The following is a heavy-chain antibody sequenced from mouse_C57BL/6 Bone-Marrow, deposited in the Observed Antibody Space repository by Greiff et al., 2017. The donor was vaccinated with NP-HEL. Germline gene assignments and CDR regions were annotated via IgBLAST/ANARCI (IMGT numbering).Heavy chain of an antibody. V-gene: IGHV1-80*01. J-gene: IGHJ2*01. D-gene: IGHD1-1*01. CDR1: GYAFSSYW. CDR2: IYPGDGDT. CDR3: ARYYGSSYYFDY. Sequence: VQLQQSGAELVKPGASVKISCKASGYAFSSYWMNWVKQRPGKGLAWIGQIYPGDGDTNYNGKFKGKATLTADKSSSTAYMQLSSLTSEDSAVYFCARYYGSSYYFDYGGQGTTLTVSS.